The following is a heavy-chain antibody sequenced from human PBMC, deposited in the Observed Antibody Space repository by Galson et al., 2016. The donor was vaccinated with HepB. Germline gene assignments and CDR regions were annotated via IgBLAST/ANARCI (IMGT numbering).Heavy chain of an antibody. D-gene: IGHD1-1*01. CDR1: GFTFSSYS. J-gene: IGHJ4*02. V-gene: IGHV3-48*04. CDR3: ARSVEGHFDY. Sequence: SLRLSCAASGFTFSSYSMNWVRQAPGKGLEWVSYISVYRTIYYADSVKGRFTISRDNARNSLYLQMNPLRADDTAVYYCARSVEGHFDYWGQGILVNVSS. CDR2: ISVYRTI.